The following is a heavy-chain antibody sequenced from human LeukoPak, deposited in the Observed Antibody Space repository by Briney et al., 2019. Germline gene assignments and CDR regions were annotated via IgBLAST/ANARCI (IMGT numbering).Heavy chain of an antibody. Sequence: GGSLRLSCAASGFTFSSYGMHWVRQAPGKGLEWVASINHNGNVNYYVDSVKGRFTISRDNAKNSLYLQMSSLRAEDTAIYYCTRVGYIDEGIDYWGQGTLVTVSS. D-gene: IGHD5-24*01. V-gene: IGHV3-7*04. CDR1: GFTFSSYG. J-gene: IGHJ4*02. CDR3: TRVGYIDEGIDY. CDR2: INHNGNVN.